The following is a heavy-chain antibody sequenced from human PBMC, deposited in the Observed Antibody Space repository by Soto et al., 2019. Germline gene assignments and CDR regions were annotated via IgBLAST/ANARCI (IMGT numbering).Heavy chain of an antibody. D-gene: IGHD2-15*01. CDR2: MNPDSGDT. V-gene: IGHV1-8*01. Sequence: QVQLVQSGAEVKKPGASVKVSCEASGYPFSAFDINWVRQTGGQGLEWMGWMNPDSGDTAFAQRFQYRITMTRSTSIITAYMELSRLTSDDTAVYFCVRQPGRVATPGDDYWGQGTLVTVSS. J-gene: IGHJ4*02. CDR1: GYPFSAFD. CDR3: VRQPGRVATPGDDY.